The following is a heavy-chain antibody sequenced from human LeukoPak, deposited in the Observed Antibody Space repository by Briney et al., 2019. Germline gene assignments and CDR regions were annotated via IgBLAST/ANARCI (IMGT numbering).Heavy chain of an antibody. J-gene: IGHJ5*02. CDR2: IIPIFGTA. V-gene: IGHV1-69*01. Sequence: GALVKVYCKASGGTVSSFAISRVRQAIGHGLDWMGGIIPIFGTANYAQKFQGRVTITADESTSTAYMELSSLRSEDTAVYYCARKPPTYNWFDPWGQGTLVTVSS. D-gene: IGHD3-16*01. CDR3: ARKPPTYNWFDP. CDR1: GGTVSSFA.